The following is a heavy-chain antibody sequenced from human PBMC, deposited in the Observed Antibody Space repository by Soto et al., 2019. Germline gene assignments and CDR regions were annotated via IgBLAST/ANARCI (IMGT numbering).Heavy chain of an antibody. CDR1: GGSFSGYY. V-gene: IGHV4-34*01. D-gene: IGHD2-2*01. J-gene: IGHJ6*03. CDR3: ARGPLGAVVVPAAMFDYYMDV. CDR2: INHSGST. Sequence: SETLSLTCAVYGGSFSGYYWSWIRQPPGKGLEWIGEINHSGSTNYNPSLKSRVTISVDTSKNQFSLKLSSVTAADTAVYYCARGPLGAVVVPAAMFDYYMDVWGKGTTVTVSS.